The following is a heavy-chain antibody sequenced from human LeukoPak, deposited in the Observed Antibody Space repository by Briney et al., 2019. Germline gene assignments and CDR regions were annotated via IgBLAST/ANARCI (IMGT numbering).Heavy chain of an antibody. V-gene: IGHV3-23*01. CDR1: GFTFSNYG. CDR3: AKDRHCSGESCSSDR. CDR2: VTTDGAAT. J-gene: IGHJ5*02. Sequence: QSGGSLRLACAASGFTFSNYGATWVRQAPGKGLEWVSSVTTDGAATYYADSVKGRFTISRDNSKSTLYLQLSSLRAEDTALYYCAKDRHCSGESCSSDRSGQGTLVIVS. D-gene: IGHD2-21*01.